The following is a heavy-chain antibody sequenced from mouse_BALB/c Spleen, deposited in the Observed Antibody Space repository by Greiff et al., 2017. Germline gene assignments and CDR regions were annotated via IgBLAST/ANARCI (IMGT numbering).Heavy chain of an antibody. Sequence: EVQRVESGGGLVKPGGSLKLSCAASGFTFSDYYMYWVRQTPEKRLEWVATISDGGSYTYYPDSVKGRFTISRDNAKNNLYLQMSSLKSEDTAMYYCARDGLAMVDYWGQGTSVTVSS. CDR3: ARDGLAMVDY. CDR1: GFTFSDYY. CDR2: ISDGGSYT. V-gene: IGHV5-4*02. J-gene: IGHJ4*01. D-gene: IGHD1-1*02.